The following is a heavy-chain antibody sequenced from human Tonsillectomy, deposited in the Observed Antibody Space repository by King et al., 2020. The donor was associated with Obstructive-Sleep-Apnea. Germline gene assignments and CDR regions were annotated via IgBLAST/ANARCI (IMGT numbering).Heavy chain of an antibody. J-gene: IGHJ4*02. V-gene: IGHV4-38-2*02. CDR1: GYSISSDYY. Sequence: QLQESGPGLVKPSETLSLICTVSGYSISSDYYWGWIRQPPGKGLEWIGIINHTGVAYYNSSPKSRVTMSVETAKNQFSLKLSSVTAADTAVYYCARISLYDSSGYYLGNYRGQGTLVTVSS. CDR3: ARISLYDSSGYYLGNY. D-gene: IGHD3-22*01. CDR2: INHTGVA.